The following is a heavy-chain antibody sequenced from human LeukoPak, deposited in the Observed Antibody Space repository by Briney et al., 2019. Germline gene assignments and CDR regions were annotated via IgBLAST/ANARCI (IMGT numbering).Heavy chain of an antibody. CDR2: IWYDGSNK. CDR1: GFTFSSYG. J-gene: IGHJ3*02. D-gene: IGHD3-22*01. CDR3: ARETYYYDSSGHNDAFDI. Sequence: GGSLRLSCAASGFTFSSYGMHWVRQAPGKGLEWVAVIWYDGSNKYYADSVKGRFTISRDNSKNTLYLQMNSLRAVDTAVYYCARETYYYDSSGHNDAFDIWGQGTMVTVSS. V-gene: IGHV3-33*01.